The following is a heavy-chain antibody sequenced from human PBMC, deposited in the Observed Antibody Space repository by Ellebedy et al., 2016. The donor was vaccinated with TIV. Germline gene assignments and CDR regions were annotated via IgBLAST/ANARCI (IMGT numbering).Heavy chain of an antibody. CDR1: GFTCSSHD. CDR2: IDTTGGT. D-gene: IGHD6-19*01. CDR3: AREIAVTGTWYFDL. J-gene: IGHJ2*01. V-gene: IGHV3-13*01. Sequence: GESLKISCAASGFTCSSHDMHWVRQAAGKSLEWVSAIDTTGGTYHAAAVKGRFTISRESAKNSLYLQMNSLTIGDTAVYYCAREIAVTGTWYFDLWGRGTLVTASS.